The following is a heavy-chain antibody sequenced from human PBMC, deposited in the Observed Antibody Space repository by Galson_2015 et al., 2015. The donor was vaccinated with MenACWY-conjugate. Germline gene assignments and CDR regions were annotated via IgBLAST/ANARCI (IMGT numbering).Heavy chain of an antibody. CDR2: LSDSGRDT. D-gene: IGHD3-9*01. Sequence: SLRLSCAASGFTFSSYAMTWVRQAPGKGLEYVSVLSDSGRDTYYADFVEGRFTISRDNSKNTLSLQMNSLRAEDTAVYYCARRVLSMTGNPSRHFDDWGQRALVSVSS. CDR3: ARRVLSMTGNPSRHFDD. CDR1: GFTFSSYA. V-gene: IGHV3-23*01. J-gene: IGHJ4*02.